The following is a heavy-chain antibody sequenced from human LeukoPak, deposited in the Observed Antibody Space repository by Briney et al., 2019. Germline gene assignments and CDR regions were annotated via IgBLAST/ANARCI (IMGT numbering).Heavy chain of an antibody. CDR3: ARGGAAFAESVY. CDR1: GFTLSSYW. Sequence: GRSLRLSCVASGFTLSSYWMSWVRQAPGKGLGGVANIDGDGSTEAYVDSLKGRFTISRDNAKNSLYLQMNNLRVEDTAVYYCARGGAAFAESVYWGQGTLVTVSS. CDR2: IDGDGSTE. V-gene: IGHV3-7*01. D-gene: IGHD3-3*01. J-gene: IGHJ4*02.